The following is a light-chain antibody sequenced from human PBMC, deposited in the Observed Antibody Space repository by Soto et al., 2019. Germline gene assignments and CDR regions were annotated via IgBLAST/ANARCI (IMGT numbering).Light chain of an antibody. CDR1: QGISSY. CDR3: QQYYSYPYT. Sequence: AIRMTQSPSSLSASTGDRVTITCRASQGISSYLAWYQQKPGKAPKLLIYAASTLQSGVPSRFSVSGSGTDFTLTISCLQSEDFATYYCQQYYSYPYTFGQGTRLEIK. CDR2: AAS. J-gene: IGKJ5*01. V-gene: IGKV1-8*01.